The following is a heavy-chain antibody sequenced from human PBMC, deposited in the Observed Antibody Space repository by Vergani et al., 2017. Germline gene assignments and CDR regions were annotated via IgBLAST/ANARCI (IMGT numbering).Heavy chain of an antibody. V-gene: IGHV3-33*01. CDR3: ARGAREYGELGDF. J-gene: IGHJ4*02. D-gene: IGHD4-17*01. Sequence: QVQLVESGGGVVQPGRSLRLSCAASGFTFSSYVMHWVRQAPGKGLEWVAVIWYDGSNKYYADSVKGRFTISRDNSKNTLYLQMNTLRDEDTAIYYCARGAREYGELGDFWGQGTLVTVSS. CDR2: IWYDGSNK. CDR1: GFTFSSYV.